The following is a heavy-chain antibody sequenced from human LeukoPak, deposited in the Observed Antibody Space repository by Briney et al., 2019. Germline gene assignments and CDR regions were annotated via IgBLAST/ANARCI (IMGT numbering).Heavy chain of an antibody. D-gene: IGHD5-18*01. J-gene: IGHJ4*02. Sequence: SQTLSLTCAISGDSVSSNSAAWNWIRQSPLRGLEWLGRTYYRSEWHNDYAVSVKSRIIISPDTSKNQFSLQLKSVTPEDTAVYYCARDLAGFGGYSYGMVDYWGQGTLVTVSS. V-gene: IGHV6-1*01. CDR1: GDSVSSNSAA. CDR3: ARDLAGFGGYSYGMVDY. CDR2: TYYRSEWHN.